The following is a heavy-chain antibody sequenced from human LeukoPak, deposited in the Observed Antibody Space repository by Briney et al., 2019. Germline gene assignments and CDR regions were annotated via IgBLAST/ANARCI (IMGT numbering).Heavy chain of an antibody. CDR3: ASRPSIVVVPAAMGGYNWFDP. CDR2: MYHSGST. J-gene: IGHJ5*02. V-gene: IGHV4-38-2*02. CDR1: GYSISSAYY. D-gene: IGHD2-2*01. Sequence: SETLSLTCSVSGYSISSAYYWGWIRQPPGKGLEWIGTMYHSGSTNYNPSLKSRVTISVDTSKNQFSLKLSSVTAADTAVYYCASRPSIVVVPAAMGGYNWFDPWGQGTLVTVSS.